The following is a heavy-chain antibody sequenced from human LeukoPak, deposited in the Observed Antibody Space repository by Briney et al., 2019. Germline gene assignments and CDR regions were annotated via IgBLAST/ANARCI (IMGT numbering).Heavy chain of an antibody. Sequence: GGSLRLSCAASGFSFSSYPMHWVRQAPGKGLEWVSAIVGSGGNTFYADSVKGRFTISRDNSKNTLYLQMNSLGPEDTAVYYCAKRSHYDGSHSLSFYFDSWGREPWSPSPQ. J-gene: IGHJ4*02. CDR3: AKRSHYDGSHSLSFYFDS. CDR2: IVGSGGNT. D-gene: IGHD1-26*01. CDR1: GFSFSSYP. V-gene: IGHV3-23*01.